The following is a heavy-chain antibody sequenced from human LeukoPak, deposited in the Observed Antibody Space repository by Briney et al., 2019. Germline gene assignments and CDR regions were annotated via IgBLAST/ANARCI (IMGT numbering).Heavy chain of an antibody. D-gene: IGHD6-19*01. V-gene: IGHV4-61*02. J-gene: IGHJ4*02. CDR3: ARWYSSSTGDRFDS. CDR2: IYTSGTT. CDR1: GGSIRSGSYY. Sequence: SETVSLTCSVSGGSIRSGSYYWSWIRQPAGKGLELIGRIYTSGTTHYNPSLKSRVTITVDTSKNQFSVKLTSVTAADTAVYYCARWYSSSTGDRFDSWGQGTQVTVSS.